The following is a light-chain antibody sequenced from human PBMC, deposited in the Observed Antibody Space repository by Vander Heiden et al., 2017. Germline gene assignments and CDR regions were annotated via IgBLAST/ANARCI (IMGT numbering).Light chain of an antibody. V-gene: IGKV3-15*01. CDR3: QQHNTWPQYT. Sequence: SCRAIETVISNLACYQQPSVQAPRLLISEASLTVTGIPARFSGSGSGTEFTLTISGLQSEDFELYLGQQHNTWPQYTFGEGTKLEIK. CDR2: EAS. J-gene: IGKJ2*01. CDR1: ETVISN.